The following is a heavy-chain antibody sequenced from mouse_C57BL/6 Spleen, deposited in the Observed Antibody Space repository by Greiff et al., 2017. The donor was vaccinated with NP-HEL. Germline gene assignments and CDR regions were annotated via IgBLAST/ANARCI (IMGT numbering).Heavy chain of an antibody. CDR1: GFSLTSYG. D-gene: IGHD3-2*02. CDR2: IWSDGST. CDR3: ARHDSSGYWYFDV. Sequence: QVQLKQSGPGLVAPSQSLSITCTVSGFSLTSYGVHWVRQPPGKGLEWLVVIWSDGSTTYNSALKSRLSISKDNSKSQVFLKMNSLQTDDTAMYYCARHDSSGYWYFDVWGTGTTVTVSS. J-gene: IGHJ1*03. V-gene: IGHV2-6-1*01.